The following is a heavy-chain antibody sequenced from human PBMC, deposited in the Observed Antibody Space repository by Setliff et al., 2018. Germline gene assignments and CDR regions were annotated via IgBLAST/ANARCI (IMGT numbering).Heavy chain of an antibody. D-gene: IGHD3-22*01. CDR2: IIPIYGST. V-gene: IGHV1-69*13. Sequence: ASVKVSCKASGGSFSNYAIIWVRQAPGQGPEWMGGIIPIYGSTNNAEKFQGRVTFSADESMSTVYMELSSLTSADTALYYCARDALYDSNDRNSYYGNWLDPWGQGTLVTV. CDR3: ARDALYDSNDRNSYYGNWLDP. CDR1: GGSFSNYA. J-gene: IGHJ5*02.